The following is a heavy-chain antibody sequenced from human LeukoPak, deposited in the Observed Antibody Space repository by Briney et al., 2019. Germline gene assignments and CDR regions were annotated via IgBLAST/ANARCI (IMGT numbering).Heavy chain of an antibody. J-gene: IGHJ4*02. CDR2: ISGTDGST. V-gene: IGHV3-23*01. Sequence: PGGSLRLSCAASGFTFSSYWMSWVRQAPGKGLDWVSGISGTDGSTYYADSVKGRFTISRDNSRNTLYLQMNSLRAEDTAVYYCAKDYKEAFVVVPAAIFDYWGQGTLVTVSS. CDR1: GFTFSSYW. CDR3: AKDYKEAFVVVPAAIFDY. D-gene: IGHD2-2*01.